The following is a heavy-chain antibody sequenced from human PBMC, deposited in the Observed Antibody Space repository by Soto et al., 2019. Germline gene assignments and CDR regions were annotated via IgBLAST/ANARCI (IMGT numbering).Heavy chain of an antibody. Sequence: XSVKVSCNASGYTFTCYYVHWVRQAPGQGLEWMGWINPNSGGTNYAQKFQGRVTMTRDTSISTAYMELSRLRSDDTAVYYCARGFWYSSSSDDWGQGTLVTVSS. CDR3: ARGFWYSSSSDD. CDR1: GYTFTCYY. J-gene: IGHJ4*02. D-gene: IGHD6-6*01. V-gene: IGHV1-2*02. CDR2: INPNSGGT.